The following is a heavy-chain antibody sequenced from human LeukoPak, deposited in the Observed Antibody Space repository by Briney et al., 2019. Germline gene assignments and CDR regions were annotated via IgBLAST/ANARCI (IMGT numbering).Heavy chain of an antibody. CDR1: GFTFSSYS. V-gene: IGHV3-21*01. J-gene: IGHJ5*02. CDR3: ARATQPGFDP. CDR2: ISSSSYI. D-gene: IGHD2-15*01. Sequence: NPGGSLRLSCAASGFTFSSYSMNWVRQAPGKGLEWVSSISSSSYIYYADSVKGRFTISKDNAKNSLYLQMNSLRAEDTAVYYCARATQPGFDPWGQGTLVTVSS.